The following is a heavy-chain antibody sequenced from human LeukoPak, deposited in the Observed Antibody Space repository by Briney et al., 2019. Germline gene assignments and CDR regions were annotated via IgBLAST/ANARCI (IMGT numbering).Heavy chain of an antibody. CDR3: AKERGSGWSPVWCDP. V-gene: IGHV3-30*18. Sequence: GGSLRLSCAASGFTFSSYGIHWVRQAPGKGLEWVAVISYDGSNKYYADSVKGRFTISRDNNKNKLYLQMNSLRAEATAVYFCAKERGSGWSPVWCDPWGQGTLVTVSS. J-gene: IGHJ5*02. CDR1: GFTFSSYG. CDR2: ISYDGSNK. D-gene: IGHD6-19*01.